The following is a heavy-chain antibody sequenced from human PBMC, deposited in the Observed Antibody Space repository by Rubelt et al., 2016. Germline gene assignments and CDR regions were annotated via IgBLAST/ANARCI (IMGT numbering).Heavy chain of an antibody. Sequence: QVQLQQWGAGLLKPSETLSLTCAVYGGSFSGYYWSWIRQPPGKGLEWIGEINHSGSTNYNPSLKSRVTISVDTSNHQFSLKLSSVTAADTAVYYCARVTYTGNYGRGWFDPWGQGTLVTVSS. CDR3: ARVTYTGNYGRGWFDP. D-gene: IGHD1-1*01. J-gene: IGHJ5*02. V-gene: IGHV4-34*01. CDR2: INHSGST. CDR1: GGSFSGYY.